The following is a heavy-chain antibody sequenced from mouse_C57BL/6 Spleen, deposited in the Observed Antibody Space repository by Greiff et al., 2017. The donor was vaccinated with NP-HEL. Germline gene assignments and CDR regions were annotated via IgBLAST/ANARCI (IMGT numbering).Heavy chain of an antibody. Sequence: QVQLKQPGAELVRPGTSVKLSCKASGYTFTSYWMHWVKQRPGQGLEWIGVIDPSDSYTNYNQKFKGKATLTVDTSSSTAYMQLSSLTSEDSAVYYCARYDYDDSWFAYWGQGTLVTVSA. J-gene: IGHJ3*01. V-gene: IGHV1-59*01. CDR1: GYTFTSYW. D-gene: IGHD2-4*01. CDR2: IDPSDSYT. CDR3: ARYDYDDSWFAY.